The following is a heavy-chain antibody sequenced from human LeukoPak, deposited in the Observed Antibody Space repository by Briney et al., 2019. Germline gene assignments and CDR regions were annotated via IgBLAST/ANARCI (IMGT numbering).Heavy chain of an antibody. V-gene: IGHV3-21*01. Sequence: PGGSLRLSCAGSGFTFSPYAMNWLRQAPGKGLVWVSCICKGGTYIYYADSVRGRFTISRDNAKNSLYLQMNSLRAEDTAVYYCAREEDSTTIRSSYGMDVWGQGTTVTVSS. CDR2: ICKGGTYI. J-gene: IGHJ6*02. D-gene: IGHD2/OR15-2a*01. CDR3: AREEDSTTIRSSYGMDV. CDR1: GFTFSPYA.